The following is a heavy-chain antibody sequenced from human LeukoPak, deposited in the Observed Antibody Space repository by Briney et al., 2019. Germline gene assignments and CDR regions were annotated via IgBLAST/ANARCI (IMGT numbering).Heavy chain of an antibody. CDR3: ARGVVPAAKYYYYMDV. Sequence: SETLSLTCTVSGGSISSYYWSWIRQPAGKGLGWIGRIYTSGSTNYNPSLKSRVTMSVDTSKNQFSLKLSSVTAADTAVYYCARGVVPAAKYYYYMDVWGKGTTVTVSS. CDR1: GGSISSYY. J-gene: IGHJ6*03. D-gene: IGHD2-2*01. V-gene: IGHV4-4*07. CDR2: IYTSGST.